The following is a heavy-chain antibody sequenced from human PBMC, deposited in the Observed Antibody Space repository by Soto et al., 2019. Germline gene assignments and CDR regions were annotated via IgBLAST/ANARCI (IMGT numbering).Heavy chain of an antibody. CDR1: GFTFSSYA. V-gene: IGHV3-23*01. Sequence: GGSLRLSCAASGFTFSSYAMSWVRQAPGKGLEWVSAISGSGGSTYYADSVKGRFTISRDNSKNTLYLQMNSLRAEDTAVYYYAKLGDSSGYYDYWGQGTLVTVSS. CDR3: AKLGDSSGYYDY. D-gene: IGHD3-22*01. CDR2: ISGSGGST. J-gene: IGHJ4*02.